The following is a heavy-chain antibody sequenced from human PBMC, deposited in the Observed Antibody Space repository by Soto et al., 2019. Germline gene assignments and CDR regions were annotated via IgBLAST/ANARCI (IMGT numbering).Heavy chain of an antibody. CDR1: GFTFSSYW. CDR3: IRGDGDRYDGNGYLGRH. CDR2: INIDGSRI. D-gene: IGHD3-22*01. V-gene: IGHV3-74*01. Sequence: EVQLVESGGGLVQPGGSLRLSCAASGFTFSSYWMHWVRQAPGKGLVWVSRINIDGSRISYADSVKGRCTISRDNAKNSLYMAMNSLRAEDTAVYYCIRGDGDRYDGNGYLGRHWGQGTLVTVSS. J-gene: IGHJ4*02.